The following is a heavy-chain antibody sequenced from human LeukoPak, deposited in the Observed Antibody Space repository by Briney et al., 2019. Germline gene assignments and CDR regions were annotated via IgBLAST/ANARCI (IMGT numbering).Heavy chain of an antibody. D-gene: IGHD6-6*01. CDR2: ISSSSSYI. CDR1: GFTFSSYS. V-gene: IGHV3-21*01. Sequence: EGSLRLSCAASGFTFSSYSMNWVRQAPGKGLEWVSSISSSSSYIYYADSVKGRFTISRDNAKNSLYLQMNSLRAEDTAVYYCARDLGYSSSDDYWGQGTLVTVSS. J-gene: IGHJ4*02. CDR3: ARDLGYSSSDDY.